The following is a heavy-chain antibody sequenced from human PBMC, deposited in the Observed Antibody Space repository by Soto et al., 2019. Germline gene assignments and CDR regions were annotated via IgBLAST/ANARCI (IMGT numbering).Heavy chain of an antibody. CDR1: GFTFSSYG. J-gene: IGHJ6*02. CDR2: ISHDGNNK. Sequence: PGGSLRLSCAASGFTFSSYGMHWVRQAPGKGLDWVAVISHDGNNKYYADSVKGRFTISRDNSKNTLYLQMNSLRAEDTAVYYCANLGYCSSTSCSIYYYYGMDVWGQGTTVTVSS. CDR3: ANLGYCSSTSCSIYYYYGMDV. D-gene: IGHD2-2*01. V-gene: IGHV3-30*18.